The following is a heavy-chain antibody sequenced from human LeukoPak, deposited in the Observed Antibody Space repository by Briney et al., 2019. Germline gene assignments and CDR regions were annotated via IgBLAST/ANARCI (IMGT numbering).Heavy chain of an antibody. CDR1: GFTFSSYD. Sequence: PGGSLRLSCAASGFTFSSYDMSWVRQAPGKGLEWVSGISGGGNTFYSDSVKGRFTISRDNSKNTLYLEMNSLRAEDTAVYYCASGSSWYGGSWGQGTLVTVSS. D-gene: IGHD6-13*01. CDR2: ISGGGNT. V-gene: IGHV3-23*01. CDR3: ASGSSWYGGS. J-gene: IGHJ5*02.